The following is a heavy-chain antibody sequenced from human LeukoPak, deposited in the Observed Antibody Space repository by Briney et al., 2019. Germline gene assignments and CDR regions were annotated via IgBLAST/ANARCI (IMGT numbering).Heavy chain of an antibody. CDR1: GFTFSSYW. D-gene: IGHD6-13*01. CDR3: ARDQRGQGIAAAGTTGYY. Sequence: GGSLRLSCAASGFTFSSYWMSWVRQAPGKGLERVANIKQDGSEEYYVDSVKGRFTISRDNAKNSLYLQMNSLRAEDTAVYYCARDQRGQGIAAAGTTGYYWGQGTLVTVSS. J-gene: IGHJ4*02. V-gene: IGHV3-7*01. CDR2: IKQDGSEE.